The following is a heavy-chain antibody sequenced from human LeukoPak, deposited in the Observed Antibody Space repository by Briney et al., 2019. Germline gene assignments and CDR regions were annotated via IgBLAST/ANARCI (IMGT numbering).Heavy chain of an antibody. CDR2: ISYDGSNK. CDR3: ARAGGIASYDAFDI. J-gene: IGHJ3*02. D-gene: IGHD6-13*01. V-gene: IGHV3-30-3*01. Sequence: PGGSLRLSCAASGFTFSNAWMSWVRQAPGKGLEWAAVISYDGSNKYYADSVKGRFTISRDNSKNTLYLQMNSLRAEDTAVYYCARAGGIASYDAFDIWGQGTMVTVSS. CDR1: GFTFSNAW.